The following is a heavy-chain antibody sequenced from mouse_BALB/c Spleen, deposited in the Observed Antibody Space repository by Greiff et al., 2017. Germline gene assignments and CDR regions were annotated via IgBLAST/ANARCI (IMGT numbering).Heavy chain of an antibody. V-gene: IGHV1S137*01. D-gene: IGHD2-1*01. CDR2: ISTYYGDA. CDR3: ARVYSYYAMDY. CDR1: GYTFTDYA. J-gene: IGHJ4*01. Sequence: VKLQESGAELVRPGVSVKISCKGSGYTFTDYAMHWVKQSHAKSLEWIGVISTYYGDASYNQKFKGKATMTVDKSSSTAYMELARLTSEDSAIYYCARVYSYYAMDYWGQGTSVTVSS.